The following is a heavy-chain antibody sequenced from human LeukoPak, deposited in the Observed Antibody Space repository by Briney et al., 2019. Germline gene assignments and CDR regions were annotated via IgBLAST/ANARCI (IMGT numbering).Heavy chain of an antibody. D-gene: IGHD5-12*01. CDR3: ARGMVATGS. CDR2: IYSDGNT. Sequence: GRTLRPSCAASGFTDSYNYVGWGRKAKGKGLEWVSIIYSDGNTYYADSVKGRFTISRDNSENTVDLQMNSLRVEDTAVYYCARGMVATGSWGQGTLVTVSS. J-gene: IGHJ5*02. V-gene: IGHV3-66*02. CDR1: GFTDSYNY.